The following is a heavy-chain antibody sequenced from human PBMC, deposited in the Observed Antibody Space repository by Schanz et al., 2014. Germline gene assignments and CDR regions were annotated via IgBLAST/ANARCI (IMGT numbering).Heavy chain of an antibody. CDR1: GFTFSTYA. CDR3: ARGAVGDLHTDY. J-gene: IGHJ4*02. D-gene: IGHD3-10*01. Sequence: EVKLLESGGHLVQPGGSLRLSCVASGFTFSTYAMSWVRQAPGKGPEWVSSLTGSGGGTYYADSVRGRFAISRDNSKNTLYLEMNSLRDEDTGLYYCARGAVGDLHTDYWGQGTLVTVSS. V-gene: IGHV3-23*01. CDR2: LTGSGGGT.